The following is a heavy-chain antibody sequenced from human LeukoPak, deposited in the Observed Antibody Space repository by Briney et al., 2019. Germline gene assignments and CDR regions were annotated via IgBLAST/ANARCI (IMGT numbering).Heavy chain of an antibody. CDR1: GFTFSDYA. J-gene: IGHJ4*02. V-gene: IGHV3-23*01. Sequence: GGSLRPSCAASGFTFSDYAMSWVRQAPGKGLEWVSGISGSGRSTFYADSMKGRFAISRDNSKNTLYLQMNSLRAEDTAVYYCAKGERSSAAGKVDYWGQGTLVTVSS. D-gene: IGHD6-13*01. CDR2: ISGSGRST. CDR3: AKGERSSAAGKVDY.